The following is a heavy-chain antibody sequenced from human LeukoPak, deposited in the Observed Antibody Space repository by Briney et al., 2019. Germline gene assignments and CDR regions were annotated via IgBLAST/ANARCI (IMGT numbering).Heavy chain of an antibody. Sequence: GASVTVSFKASVGTFISYAIRWVRQAPGQGLEWMGRIIPILCIANYPQKLQGRATITPDKSPSKPYMEVSSLTYEHPAVYYCARDRASITIFGVAPPDNWFDPWGQGTPVTVSS. J-gene: IGHJ5*02. V-gene: IGHV1-69*04. D-gene: IGHD3-3*01. CDR3: ARDRASITIFGVAPPDNWFDP. CDR1: VGTFISYA. CDR2: IIPILCIA.